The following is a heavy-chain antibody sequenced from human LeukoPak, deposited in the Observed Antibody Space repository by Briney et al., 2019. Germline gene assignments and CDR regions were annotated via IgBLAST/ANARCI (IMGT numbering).Heavy chain of an antibody. Sequence: EASVKVSCKASGYTFTSYGISWVRQAPGQGLQWMGWISTYNGNTNYAQKLQGRVTMTTDTSTGTAYMELRSLRSDDTAVYYCARGPGYSSGWTHSYYGMDVWGQGTTVTVSS. CDR1: GYTFTSYG. J-gene: IGHJ6*02. D-gene: IGHD6-19*01. CDR3: ARGPGYSSGWTHSYYGMDV. V-gene: IGHV1-18*01. CDR2: ISTYNGNT.